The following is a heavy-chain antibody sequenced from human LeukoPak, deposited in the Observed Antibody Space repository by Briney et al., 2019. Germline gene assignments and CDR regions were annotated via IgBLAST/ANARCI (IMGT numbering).Heavy chain of an antibody. CDR3: AGGTGMDV. Sequence: GWSLRLSCAASGVTFSSSWMSWVGRAPGKGLEWVATIKQDGSEKYYVDFVKGRFSISRDDAKNSLYLQMNSLGGDDTAVYYCAGGTGMDVWGQGTTVTVSS. CDR1: GVTFSSSW. V-gene: IGHV3-7*05. J-gene: IGHJ6*02. D-gene: IGHD1-1*01. CDR2: IKQDGSEK.